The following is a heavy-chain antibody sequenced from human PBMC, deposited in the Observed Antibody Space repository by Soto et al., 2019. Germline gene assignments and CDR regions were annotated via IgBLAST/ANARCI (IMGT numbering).Heavy chain of an antibody. CDR1: GYTFTSYA. CDR2: INAGNGNT. CDR3: ASSSSSSGFSDY. V-gene: IGHV1-3*01. J-gene: IGHJ4*02. Sequence: GASVKVSCKASGYTFTSYAMHWVRQAPGQRLEWMGWINAGNGNTKYSQKFQGRVTITRDTSASTAYMELSSMRSEDTAVYYCASSSSSSGFSDYWGQGTLVTVSS. D-gene: IGHD6-6*01.